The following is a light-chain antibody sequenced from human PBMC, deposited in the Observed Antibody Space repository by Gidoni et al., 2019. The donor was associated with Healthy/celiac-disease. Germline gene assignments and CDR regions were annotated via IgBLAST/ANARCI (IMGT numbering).Light chain of an antibody. J-gene: IGKJ4*01. CDR2: GAS. CDR1: QSVSSSY. Sequence: ESVLTQSTGTLSLSPGERATLSCRASQSVSSSYLAWYQQKPGQAPRLLIYGASSRATGIPDRFSGSGSGTDFTLTISRLEPEDFAVYYCQQYGSSPLTFGGXTKVEIK. CDR3: QQYGSSPLT. V-gene: IGKV3-20*01.